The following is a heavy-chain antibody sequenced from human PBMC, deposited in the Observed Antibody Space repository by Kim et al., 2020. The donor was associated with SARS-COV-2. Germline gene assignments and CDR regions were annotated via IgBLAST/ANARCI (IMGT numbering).Heavy chain of an antibody. Sequence: ASVKVSCKTSGYTFANYAVHWVRQAPGQGLEWMGWINPGNGDTRFSQRLQGRVTITSDTSASTTYMELTSLGSEDSAVFYCARTPVAGTSPYDYWGQGTL. D-gene: IGHD6-19*01. CDR2: INPGNGDT. CDR3: ARTPVAGTSPYDY. CDR1: GYTFANYA. V-gene: IGHV1-3*01. J-gene: IGHJ4*02.